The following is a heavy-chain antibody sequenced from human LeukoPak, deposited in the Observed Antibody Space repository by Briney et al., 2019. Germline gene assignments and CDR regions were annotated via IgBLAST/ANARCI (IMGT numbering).Heavy chain of an antibody. V-gene: IGHV6-1*01. CDR2: LYFRIKWYD. J-gene: IGHJ4*02. CDR3: ARGGSDFTVSLFDS. D-gene: IGHD3-10*01. Sequence: SQTLSLTCDISGDSVSINRAAWNWIRQSPSRGLEWLGRLYFRIKWYDDYAVSVKSRISISPDTSKNQFSMLLNSVTPDDTAVYYCARGGSDFTVSLFDSWGQGILVTVSS. CDR1: GDSVSINRAA.